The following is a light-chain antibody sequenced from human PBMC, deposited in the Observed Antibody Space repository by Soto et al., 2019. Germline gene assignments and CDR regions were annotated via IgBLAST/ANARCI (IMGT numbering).Light chain of an antibody. J-gene: IGKJ1*01. Sequence: EIVMTQSPATLSVSPGESAALSCRASQSVSSDLAWYQQKPGQVYRLLIYGASTRVTGIPARFSGTGSGTEFTLTISSLQSEDLAFYYCQQYNCWPPTFGQGTKVEIK. V-gene: IGKV3-15*01. CDR2: GAS. CDR3: QQYNCWPPT. CDR1: QSVSSD.